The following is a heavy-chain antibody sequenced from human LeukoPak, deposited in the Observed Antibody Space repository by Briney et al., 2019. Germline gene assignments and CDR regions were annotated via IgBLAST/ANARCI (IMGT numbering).Heavy chain of an antibody. CDR3: AREISGSYYVDY. J-gene: IGHJ4*01. CDR1: GGSISSGDYY. V-gene: IGHV4-30-4*08. Sequence: SQTLSLTCTVSGGSISSGDYYWSWIRQPPGKGLEWIGYIYYSGSTYYNPSLKSRITISVDTSKNQFALKLSSGTAADTAVYYCAREISGSYYVDYWGQGTLVTVSS. D-gene: IGHD1-26*01. CDR2: IYYSGST.